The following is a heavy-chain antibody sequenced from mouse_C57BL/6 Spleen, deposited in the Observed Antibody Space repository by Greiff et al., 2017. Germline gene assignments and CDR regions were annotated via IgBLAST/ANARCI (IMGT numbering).Heavy chain of an antibody. CDR3: ARMGSSYAMDY. Sequence: QVQLKQSGAELMKPGASVKLSCKATGYTFTGYWIEWVKQRPGHGLEWIGEILPGSGSTNYNEKFKDKATFTADKSSNTAYMQLSSLTTEDTAIYYCARMGSSYAMDYWGQGTSVTVSS. CDR2: ILPGSGST. J-gene: IGHJ4*01. V-gene: IGHV1-9*01. CDR1: GYTFTGYW. D-gene: IGHD1-1*01.